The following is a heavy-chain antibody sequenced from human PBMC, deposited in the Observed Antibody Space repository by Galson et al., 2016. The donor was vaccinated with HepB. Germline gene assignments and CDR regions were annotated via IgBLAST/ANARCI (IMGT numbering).Heavy chain of an antibody. J-gene: IGHJ4*02. CDR3: TKIGSGYFEY. V-gene: IGHV3-23*01. CDR1: GFTFSSYT. D-gene: IGHD2-15*01. Sequence: SLRLSCAASGFTFSSYTMSWVRQAPGEGLEWVSILDHTGDITYYADSVKGRFTISRDNSKDMLYLQMNSLRAEDTASYYRTKIGSGYFEYWGRGTLVTVSS. CDR2: LDHTGDIT.